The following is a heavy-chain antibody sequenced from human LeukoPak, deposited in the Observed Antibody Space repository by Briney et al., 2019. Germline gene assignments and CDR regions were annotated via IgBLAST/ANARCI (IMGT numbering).Heavy chain of an antibody. J-gene: IGHJ4*02. V-gene: IGHV3-23*01. CDR3: AKDRVTMIVVAPY. Sequence: GGSLRLSCAASGFTFSNYAMSWVRQAPGKGLEWVSGISGSGAGTYYADSVMGRFTISRDNSKNTLYLQMNSLRAEDTAVYYCAKDRVTMIVVAPYWGQGTLVTVSS. D-gene: IGHD3-22*01. CDR1: GFTFSNYA. CDR2: ISGSGAGT.